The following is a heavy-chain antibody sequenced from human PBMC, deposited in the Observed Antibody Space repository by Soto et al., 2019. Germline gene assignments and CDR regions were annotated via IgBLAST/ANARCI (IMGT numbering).Heavy chain of an antibody. CDR3: GAGKHDYGDYRSDY. D-gene: IGHD4-17*01. CDR1: GFTFTSSA. Sequence: SVKVSCKASGFTFTSSAVQWVRQARGQRLEWIGWIVVGSGNTNYAQKFQERVTITRDMSTSTAYMELSSLRSEDTAVYYCGAGKHDYGDYRSDYWGQGTLVTVSS. V-gene: IGHV1-58*01. J-gene: IGHJ4*02. CDR2: IVVGSGNT.